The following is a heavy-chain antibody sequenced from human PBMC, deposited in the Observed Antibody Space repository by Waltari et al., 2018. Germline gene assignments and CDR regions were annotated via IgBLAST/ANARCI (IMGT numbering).Heavy chain of an antibody. V-gene: IGHV3-48*03. CDR1: GFTFSSYD. CDR3: ARDGYNSFDY. Sequence: EVHLVESGGGLVQPGGSLRLSCAYSGFTFSSYDMPWVRQAPGKGLEWVAYILSSGRTTYYTDSVKGRFTISRDNAKNSLYLQMNSLRAEDTAVYYCARDGYNSFDYWGQGTLVTVSS. D-gene: IGHD5-12*01. CDR2: ILSSGRTT. J-gene: IGHJ4*02.